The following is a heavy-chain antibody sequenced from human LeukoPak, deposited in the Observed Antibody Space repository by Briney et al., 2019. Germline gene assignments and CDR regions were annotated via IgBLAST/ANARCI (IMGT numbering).Heavy chain of an antibody. Sequence: GGSLRLSCAASGFTFSTYWMYWVRQPPGKGLVWVSRINSDGSATSYADSAKGRFTISRDNAKNSLYLQMNSLRAEDTAVYYCAREFTGSGSPCFDYWGQGTLVTVSS. D-gene: IGHD3-10*01. CDR3: AREFTGSGSPCFDY. V-gene: IGHV3-74*01. CDR1: GFTFSTYW. J-gene: IGHJ4*02. CDR2: INSDGSAT.